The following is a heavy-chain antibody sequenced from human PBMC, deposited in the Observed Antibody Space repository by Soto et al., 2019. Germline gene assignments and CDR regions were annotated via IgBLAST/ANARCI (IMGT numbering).Heavy chain of an antibody. V-gene: IGHV4-4*02. Sequence: SETLSLTCAVSGGSFTSNNWWTWVRQPPGQGLEWIGEIYRTGSTNYNPSLKSRVTISLDKSENQFSLKVTSLTAADTAVYYCASRDPGTSVDYWGQGTLVTGS. CDR2: IYRTGST. CDR3: ASRDPGTSVDY. D-gene: IGHD1-7*01. J-gene: IGHJ4*02. CDR1: GGSFTSNNW.